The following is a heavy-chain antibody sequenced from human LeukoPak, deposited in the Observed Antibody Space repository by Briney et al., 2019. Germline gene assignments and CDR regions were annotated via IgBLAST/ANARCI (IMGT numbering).Heavy chain of an antibody. CDR2: IRSSGSTT. CDR1: GFTFSSHE. D-gene: IGHD3-10*01. Sequence: QPGGSLRLSCAASGFTFSSHEMNWVRQAPGKGLEWVSYIRSSGSTTYYADSVKGRFTISRDNTKNSLYLQMNSLRAEDTAVYYCARVGSYWQFDFWGQGTLVTVSS. V-gene: IGHV3-48*03. J-gene: IGHJ4*02. CDR3: ARVGSYWQFDF.